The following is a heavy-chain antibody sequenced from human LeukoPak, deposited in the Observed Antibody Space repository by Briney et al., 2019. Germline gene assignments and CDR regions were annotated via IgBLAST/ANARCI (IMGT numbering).Heavy chain of an antibody. CDR3: ARVPLGGNALDI. CDR2: IYYSGST. Sequence: SETLSLTCTVSGGSVSSGSYYWSWIRQPPGKGLEWIGYIYYSGSTNYNPSLKSRVTISVDTSKNQFSLKLSSVTTADTAVYYCARVPLGGNALDIWGQGTMVTVSS. CDR1: GGSVSSGSYY. D-gene: IGHD2-15*01. V-gene: IGHV4-61*01. J-gene: IGHJ3*02.